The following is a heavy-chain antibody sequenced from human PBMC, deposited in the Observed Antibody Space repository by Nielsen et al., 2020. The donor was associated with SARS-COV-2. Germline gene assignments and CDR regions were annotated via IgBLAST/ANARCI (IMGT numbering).Heavy chain of an antibody. J-gene: IGHJ5*02. CDR1: GFTFDDYA. Sequence: GESLKISCAASGFTFDDYAMHWVRQAPGKGLEWVSAISGSGGSTYYADSVKGRFTISRDNSKNTLYLQMNSLRAEDTAVYYCAGGTVTHPDLWGQGTLVTVSS. CDR2: ISGSGGST. CDR3: AGGTVTHPDL. V-gene: IGHV3-23*01. D-gene: IGHD4-17*01.